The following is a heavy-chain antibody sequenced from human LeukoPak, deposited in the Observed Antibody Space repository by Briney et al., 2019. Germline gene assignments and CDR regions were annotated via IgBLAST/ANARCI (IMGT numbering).Heavy chain of an antibody. V-gene: IGHV3-7*01. D-gene: IGHD1-26*01. CDR2: IKQDGSEK. Sequence: GGSLRLSCAASGFTFSSYWMSWVRQAPGKGLEWVANIKQDGSEKYYVDSVKGRLTISRDNAKNSLYLQMNSLRAEDTAVYYCARSTSGGTAAFDYWGQGTLVTVSS. CDR3: ARSTSGGTAAFDY. CDR1: GFTFSSYW. J-gene: IGHJ4*02.